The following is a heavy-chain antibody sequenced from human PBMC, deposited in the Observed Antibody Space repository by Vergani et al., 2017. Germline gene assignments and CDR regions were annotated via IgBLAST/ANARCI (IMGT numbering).Heavy chain of an antibody. V-gene: IGHV3-7*01. J-gene: IGHJ4*02. CDR3: ARTGTRVGIEIDY. CDR1: GFTFSSYW. CDR2: IKQDGSEK. D-gene: IGHD1-1*01. Sequence: EVQLVESGGGLVQPGGSLRLSCAASGFTFSSYWMSWVRQAPGKGLEWVANIKQDGSEKYYVDSVKGRFTISRDNAKNSLYLQMNSLRAEDTAVYYCARTGTRVGIEIDYWGQGTLVTVSS.